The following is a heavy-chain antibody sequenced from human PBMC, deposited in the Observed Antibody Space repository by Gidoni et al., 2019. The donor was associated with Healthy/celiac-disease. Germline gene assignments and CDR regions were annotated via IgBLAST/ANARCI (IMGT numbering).Heavy chain of an antibody. CDR3: ARRIRHSSGYYLDY. Sequence: VQLVESGGGLVKPGVSLSLSCAASGFIFSDYYMSWIRQALGKGLEWVSYISSSSSYTNNADSVKGRFTISRDNAKNSLYLQMNSLRAEDTAVYYCARRIRHSSGYYLDYWGQGTLVTVSS. D-gene: IGHD3-22*01. CDR1: GFIFSDYY. J-gene: IGHJ4*02. V-gene: IGHV3-11*06. CDR2: ISSSSSYT.